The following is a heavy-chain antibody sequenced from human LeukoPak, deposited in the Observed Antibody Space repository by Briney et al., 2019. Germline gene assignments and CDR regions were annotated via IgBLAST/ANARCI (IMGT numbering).Heavy chain of an antibody. CDR2: ISSSSSYI. V-gene: IGHV3-21*03. CDR3: ARGSEWELLSCDY. CDR1: GFTFSSYS. J-gene: IGHJ4*02. Sequence: GGSLRLSCAASGFTFSSYSMNWVRQAPGKGLEWVSSISSSSSYIYYADSVKGRFTISRGNAKNSLYLQMNSLRAEDTAVYYCARGSEWELLSCDYWGQGTLVTVSS. D-gene: IGHD1-26*01.